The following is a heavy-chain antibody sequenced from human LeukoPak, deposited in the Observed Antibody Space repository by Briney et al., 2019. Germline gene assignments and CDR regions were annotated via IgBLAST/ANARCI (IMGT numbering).Heavy chain of an antibody. Sequence: GGSLRLSCAASGFTFRSYGMHWVRQAPGKGLEWVSVIYSGGSTYYADSVKGRFTISRHNSKNTLYLQMNSLRAEDTAVYYCAREVGGSAFDIWGQGTMVTVSS. J-gene: IGHJ3*02. CDR1: GFTFRSYG. V-gene: IGHV3-53*04. CDR2: IYSGGST. CDR3: AREVGGSAFDI. D-gene: IGHD3-16*01.